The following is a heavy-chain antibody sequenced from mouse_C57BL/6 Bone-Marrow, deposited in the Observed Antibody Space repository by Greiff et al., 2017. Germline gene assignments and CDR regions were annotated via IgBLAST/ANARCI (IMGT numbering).Heavy chain of an antibody. CDR3: ASPYYGSSYVAWFAY. CDR2: IYPGSGST. V-gene: IGHV1-55*01. CDR1: GYTFTSYW. D-gene: IGHD1-1*01. Sequence: QVQLQQPGAELVKPGASVKMSCKASGYTFTSYWITWVKQRPGQGLEWIGDIYPGSGSTNYNEKFKSKATLTVDTSSSTAYMQLSSLTSEDSAVYYCASPYYGSSYVAWFAYWGQGTLVTVSA. J-gene: IGHJ3*01.